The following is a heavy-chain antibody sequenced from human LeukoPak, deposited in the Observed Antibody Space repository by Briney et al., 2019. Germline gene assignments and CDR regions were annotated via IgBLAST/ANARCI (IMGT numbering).Heavy chain of an antibody. CDR3: ARVFGGYDSDFDY. Sequence: GGSLRLSCAASEFTFSSYWMSWVRQAPGKGLEWVANIKQDGSEKYYVDSVKGRFTISRDNAKNSLYPQMNSLRAEDTAVYYCARVFGGYDSDFDYWGQGTLVTVSS. J-gene: IGHJ4*02. V-gene: IGHV3-7*01. CDR2: IKQDGSEK. D-gene: IGHD5-12*01. CDR1: EFTFSSYW.